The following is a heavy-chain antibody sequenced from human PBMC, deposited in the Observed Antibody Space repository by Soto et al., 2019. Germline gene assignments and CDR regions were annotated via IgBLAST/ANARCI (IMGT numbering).Heavy chain of an antibody. CDR1: GFTFSSYS. CDR2: ISSSSSYI. V-gene: IGHV3-21*01. J-gene: IGHJ4*02. CDR3: ARGSYGDLWSPFDY. D-gene: IGHD4-17*01. Sequence: GGSLRLSCAASGFTFSSYSMNWVRQAPGKGLEWVSSISSSSSYIYYADSVKGRFTISRDNAKNSLYLQMNSLRAEDTAVYYCARGSYGDLWSPFDYWGQGTLVTVSS.